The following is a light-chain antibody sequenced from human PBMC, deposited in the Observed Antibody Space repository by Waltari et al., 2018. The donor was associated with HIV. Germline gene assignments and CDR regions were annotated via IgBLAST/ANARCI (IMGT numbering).Light chain of an antibody. CDR2: QDS. J-gene: IGLJ2*01. Sequence: SYVLTQPPSVSVSPGQTASITCSGDKLGDKYACWYQQKPGQSPVLVIYQDSERPSGIPGRFSGSNSGNTATLTISGTQAMDEADYYCQAWDSSTVVFGAGTKLTVL. V-gene: IGLV3-1*01. CDR1: KLGDKY. CDR3: QAWDSSTVV.